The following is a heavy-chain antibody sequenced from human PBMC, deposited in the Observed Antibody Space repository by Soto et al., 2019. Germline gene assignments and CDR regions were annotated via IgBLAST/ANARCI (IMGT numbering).Heavy chain of an antibody. V-gene: IGHV1-69*06. CDR1: GGTFSSYA. Sequence: SVKVSSKASGGTFSSYAISWVRQAPGQGLEWLGGIIPIFGTANYAQKFQGRVTVTADKSTSTAHMELSSLRSEDTAVYYCARRFLAATENWFDPWGQGTLVTVSS. J-gene: IGHJ5*02. CDR3: ARRFLAATENWFDP. CDR2: IIPIFGTA. D-gene: IGHD6-25*01.